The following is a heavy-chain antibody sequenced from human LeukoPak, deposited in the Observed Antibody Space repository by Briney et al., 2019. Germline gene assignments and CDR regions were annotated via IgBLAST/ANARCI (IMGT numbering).Heavy chain of an antibody. D-gene: IGHD3-10*01. CDR3: ARLMVRGVIITPLDY. Sequence: GASVKVSCKASGYTFTGYYMHWVRQAPGQGLEWMGWINPNSGGTNYAQKFQGRVTMTRDTSISTAYMELSRLRPDDTAVYYCARLMVRGVIITPLDYWGQGTLVTVSS. CDR1: GYTFTGYY. J-gene: IGHJ4*02. CDR2: INPNSGGT. V-gene: IGHV1-2*02.